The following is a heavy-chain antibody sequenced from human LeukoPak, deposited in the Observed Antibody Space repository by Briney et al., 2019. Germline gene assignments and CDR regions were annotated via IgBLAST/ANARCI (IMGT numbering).Heavy chain of an antibody. J-gene: IGHJ4*02. CDR2: INEDGSQK. Sequence: PGGSLRLSCAASGLTLSRHWMSWVRQAPGKGLEWVANINEDGSQKHHVDSVKGRFSISRDNSKNTLYLQMNSLRAEDTAVYYCAKEGYYASGRLWDYWGQGTLVSVSS. V-gene: IGHV3-7*01. D-gene: IGHD3-10*01. CDR1: GLTLSRHW. CDR3: AKEGYYASGRLWDY.